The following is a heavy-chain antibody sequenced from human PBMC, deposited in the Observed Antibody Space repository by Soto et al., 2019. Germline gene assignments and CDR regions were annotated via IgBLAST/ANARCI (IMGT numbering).Heavy chain of an antibody. Sequence: QVQLQQWGAGLLKPSETLSLACAVYGGSFSGYYWSWIRQPPGKGLEWIGEINHSGSTNYNPSLKSRVTISVDTSKNQFSLKLSSVTAADTAVYYCARLGIVATMSFDLWGRGTLVTVSS. V-gene: IGHV4-34*01. J-gene: IGHJ2*01. CDR2: INHSGST. CDR1: GGSFSGYY. D-gene: IGHD5-12*01. CDR3: ARLGIVATMSFDL.